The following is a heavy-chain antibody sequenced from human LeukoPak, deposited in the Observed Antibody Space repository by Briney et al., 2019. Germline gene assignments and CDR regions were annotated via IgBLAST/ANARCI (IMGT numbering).Heavy chain of an antibody. D-gene: IGHD2-15*01. CDR2: IYYSGST. Sequence: SETLFLTCTVSGGSISSRSYYWGWIRQPPGKGLEWIGIIYYSGSTYSNPSLRSRVTISVDTSKNQFSLKLSSVTAADTAVYYCASFYCSGGSCYQYYYYYYMDVWGKGTTVTISS. V-gene: IGHV4-39*01. CDR3: ASFYCSGGSCYQYYYYYYMDV. CDR1: GGSISSRSYY. J-gene: IGHJ6*03.